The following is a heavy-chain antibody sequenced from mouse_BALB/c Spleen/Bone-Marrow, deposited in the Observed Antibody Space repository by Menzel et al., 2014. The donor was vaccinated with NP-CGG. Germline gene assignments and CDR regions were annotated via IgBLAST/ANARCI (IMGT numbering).Heavy chain of an antibody. D-gene: IGHD3-1*01. CDR3: TTLARNDFDY. CDR2: IYPGNSDT. V-gene: IGHV1-5*01. J-gene: IGHJ2*01. Sequence: VQLQQSGTVLARPGAAVKTSCKASGYTFSNYWMHWVEQRPGQGLEWIGTIYPGNSDTTYNQKFKGKAKLTAVTSTSTAYMELSSLTNEDSAVYYCTTLARNDFDYWGQGTTLTVSS. CDR1: GYTFSNYW.